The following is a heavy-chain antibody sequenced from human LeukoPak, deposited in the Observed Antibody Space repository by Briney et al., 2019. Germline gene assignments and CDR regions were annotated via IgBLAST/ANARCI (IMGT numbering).Heavy chain of an antibody. Sequence: PSETLSLTCTVSGGSTNNYYWTWIRQPPGKGLEWIGNIYNSGNTNYNPSLKSRVTISIDTSKNQFPLKVISVTAADTAIYYCARESGSYLWRSWLNPWGQGTLVTVSS. J-gene: IGHJ5*02. CDR1: GGSTNNYY. CDR2: IYNSGNT. D-gene: IGHD3-16*01. V-gene: IGHV4-59*01. CDR3: ARESGSYLWRSWLNP.